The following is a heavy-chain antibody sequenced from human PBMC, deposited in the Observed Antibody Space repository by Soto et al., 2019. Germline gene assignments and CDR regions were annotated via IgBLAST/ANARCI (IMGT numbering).Heavy chain of an antibody. CDR3: ASVVGATGVDY. Sequence: QVQLVESGGGVVQPGRSLRLSCAASRFTFSSYGMHWVRQAPGKGLEWVAVIWYDGSNKYYADSVKGRFTISRDNSKNTLYLQMNSLRAEDTAVYYCASVVGATGVDYWGQGTLVTVSS. CDR2: IWYDGSNK. CDR1: RFTFSSYG. J-gene: IGHJ4*02. D-gene: IGHD1-26*01. V-gene: IGHV3-33*01.